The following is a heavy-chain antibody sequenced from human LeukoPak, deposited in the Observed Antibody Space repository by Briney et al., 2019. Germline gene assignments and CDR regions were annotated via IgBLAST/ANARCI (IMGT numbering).Heavy chain of an antibody. CDR2: VNPSGGSA. J-gene: IGHJ6*02. Sequence: ASVKVSCKASGYTFTSYYVYWVRQAPGHGLEWMGIVNPSGGSAIYAQKFQGRVTMTTDTSTSTVYMELSSLRSEDTAVYYCANSVVAKTQSPYYYYYGMDVWGQGTTVTVSS. CDR1: GYTFTSYY. D-gene: IGHD5-12*01. CDR3: ANSVVAKTQSPYYYYYGMDV. V-gene: IGHV1-46*01.